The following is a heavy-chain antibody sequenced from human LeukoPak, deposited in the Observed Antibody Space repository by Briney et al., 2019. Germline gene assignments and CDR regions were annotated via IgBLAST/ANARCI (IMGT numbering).Heavy chain of an antibody. CDR1: GFTFSSYA. J-gene: IGHJ3*02. V-gene: IGHV3-23*01. CDR2: ISGSGGST. Sequence: GGSLRLSCAASGFTFSSYAMSWVRQAPGKGLEWVSGISGSGGSTYYADSVKGRFTISGDNSKNTLFLQMNNLRAEAAAEYYCGKVLRIEILCMSSVGAFVIWRGGPRLSVSS. CDR3: GKVLRIEILCMSSVGAFVI. D-gene: IGHD3-9*01.